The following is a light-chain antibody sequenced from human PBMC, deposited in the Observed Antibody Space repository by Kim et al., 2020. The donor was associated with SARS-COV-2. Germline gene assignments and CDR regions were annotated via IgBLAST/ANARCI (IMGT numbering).Light chain of an antibody. CDR1: QNVTKL. J-gene: IGKJ1*01. Sequence: ATVGDGVTITCPAIQNVTKLFAWFQQRPGKAPTLLIYTTSSLESVVPTRFSGDGSGTEFTLTINNLQPGDFATYYCQQYNTYPWAFGQGTKVEI. CDR3: QQYNTYPWA. V-gene: IGKV1-5*03. CDR2: TTS.